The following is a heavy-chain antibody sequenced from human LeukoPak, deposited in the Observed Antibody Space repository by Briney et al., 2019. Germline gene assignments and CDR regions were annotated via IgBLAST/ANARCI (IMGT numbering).Heavy chain of an antibody. CDR2: IYYSGST. CDR3: ARGAWELLSGAFDI. J-gene: IGHJ3*02. Sequence: PSQTLSLTCTVSGGSLSSGSYYWRWIRQPAGKGLEWIGYIYYSGSTNYNPSLKSRVTISVDTSKNQFSLKLSSVTAADTAVYYCARGAWELLSGAFDIWGQGTMVTVSS. D-gene: IGHD1-26*01. CDR1: GGSLSSGSYY. V-gene: IGHV4-61*10.